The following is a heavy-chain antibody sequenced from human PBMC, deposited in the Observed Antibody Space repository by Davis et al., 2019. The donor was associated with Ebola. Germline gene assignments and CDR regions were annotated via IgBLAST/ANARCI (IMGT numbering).Heavy chain of an antibody. CDR1: GFSLSTSGVG. CDR2: IYWDDDK. J-gene: IGHJ4*02. Sequence: SGPTLVKPTQTLTLTCTCSGFSLSTSGVGVGWIRQPPGKALEWLALIYWDDDKRYSPSLRSRLTITKDTSRNQVVLTVTNMDPMDTATYYCANRRGGSGTYFFDYWGQGILVTVSS. CDR3: ANRRGGSGTYFFDY. D-gene: IGHD1-26*01. V-gene: IGHV2-5*02.